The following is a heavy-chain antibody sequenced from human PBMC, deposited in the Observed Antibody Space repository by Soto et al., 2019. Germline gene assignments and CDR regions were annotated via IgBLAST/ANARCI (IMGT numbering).Heavy chain of an antibody. CDR2: ISAYNGNT. J-gene: IGHJ6*02. CDR1: GYTFTSYG. V-gene: IGHV1-18*01. D-gene: IGHD2-2*01. CDR3: ARDPGDCSSTSCYVGNYYYGMDV. Sequence: QVQLVQSGAEVKKPGASVKVSCKASGYTFTSYGISWVRQAPGQGLEWMGWISAYNGNTNYAQKLQGRVTMTTDTSTSTADMELRSLRSDDTAVYYCARDPGDCSSTSCYVGNYYYGMDVWGQGTTVTVSS.